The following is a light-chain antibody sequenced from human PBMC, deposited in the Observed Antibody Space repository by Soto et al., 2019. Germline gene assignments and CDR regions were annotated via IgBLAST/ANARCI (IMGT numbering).Light chain of an antibody. Sequence: QSALTQPPSASGSPGQSVTISCTGTSSDVGAYNYVSWYQQHPGKAPKLMIYEVSKRPSGVPDRFSGSKSGNTASLTVSGLQAEDEADYYCSSYAGRNIVVFGGGTRSPS. CDR3: SSYAGRNIVV. J-gene: IGLJ2*01. V-gene: IGLV2-8*01. CDR1: SSDVGAYNY. CDR2: EVS.